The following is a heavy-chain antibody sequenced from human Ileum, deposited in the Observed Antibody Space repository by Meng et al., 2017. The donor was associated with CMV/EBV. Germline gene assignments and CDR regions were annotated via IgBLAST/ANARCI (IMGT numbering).Heavy chain of an antibody. CDR2: VRYDGSNK. V-gene: IGHV3-30*02. CDR1: GFTFSSYG. Sequence: GGSLRLSCAASGFTFSSYGMPWVRQAPGKGLEWVALVRYDGSNKYYADSVKGRFTIARDNSKNTLNLQVNSLRVEDTAVYYCAKDQCDIGICYTRDPYWFFDLWGRGTLVTVSS. J-gene: IGHJ2*01. D-gene: IGHD2-2*02. CDR3: AKDQCDIGICYTRDPYWFFDL.